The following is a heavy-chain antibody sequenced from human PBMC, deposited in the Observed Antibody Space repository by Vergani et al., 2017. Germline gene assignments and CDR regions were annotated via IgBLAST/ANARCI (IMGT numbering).Heavy chain of an antibody. CDR1: FDSIRNLY. D-gene: IGHD6-19*01. J-gene: IGHJ5*02. CDR3: ASDTHSGQRADR. CDR2: INYSENT. V-gene: IGHV4-59*11. Sequence: QVQLQESGPGLVKSSETLSLTCSVSFDSIRNLYCHWIRQPPGKGLEWIGSINYSENTTYNPSPKTRVTISVDTSKNQFSLTLTSVTAADTAVYYCASDTHSGQRADRWGQGILVTVTS.